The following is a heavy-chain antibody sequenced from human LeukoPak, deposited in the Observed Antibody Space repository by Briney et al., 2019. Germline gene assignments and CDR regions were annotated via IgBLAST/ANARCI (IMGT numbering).Heavy chain of an antibody. V-gene: IGHV4-39*01. D-gene: IGHD2-2*01. CDR1: GGSISSSSYY. CDR3: ARRKVPYCSSTSCYPYFDY. CDR2: IYYSGST. Sequence: SETLSLTCTVSGGSISSSSYYWGWIRQPPGKGLEWIGSIYYSGSTYYNPSLKSRVSISVDTSKNQFSLKLSSVTAADTAEYYCARRKVPYCSSTSCYPYFDYWGQGTQVTVSS. J-gene: IGHJ4*02.